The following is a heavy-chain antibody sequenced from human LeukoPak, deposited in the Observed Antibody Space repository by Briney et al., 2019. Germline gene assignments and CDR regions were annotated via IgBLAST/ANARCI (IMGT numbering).Heavy chain of an antibody. Sequence: PGGSLRLSCAASGFTFSYYRMNWVRQTPGKGLEWVSYISSSSTIIYYANSVKGRFTISRDNDKNSLYLQMNSLRAEDTAVYYCARDKSSDSYGSYYFDSWGQGTLVTVSS. D-gene: IGHD5-18*01. J-gene: IGHJ4*02. CDR2: ISSSSTII. CDR1: GFTFSYYR. CDR3: ARDKSSDSYGSYYFDS. V-gene: IGHV3-48*01.